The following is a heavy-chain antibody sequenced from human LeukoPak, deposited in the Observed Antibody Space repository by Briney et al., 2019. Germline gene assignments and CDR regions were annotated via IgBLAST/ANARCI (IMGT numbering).Heavy chain of an antibody. D-gene: IGHD2-2*01. CDR1: GFTFSSYA. V-gene: IGHV3-23*01. J-gene: IGHJ2*01. Sequence: GGSLRLSCAASGFTFSSYAMSWVRQAPGKGLEWVSAISGSGGSTYDADSVKGRFTIYRDNSKNTLYLQMNSLRAEDTAVYYCAKSDRFRVHCSSTSCYGWYFDLWGRGTLVTVSS. CDR3: AKSDRFRVHCSSTSCYGWYFDL. CDR2: ISGSGGST.